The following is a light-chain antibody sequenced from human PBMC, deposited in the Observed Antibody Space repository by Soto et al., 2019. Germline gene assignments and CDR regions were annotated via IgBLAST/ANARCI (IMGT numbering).Light chain of an antibody. V-gene: IGKV3-20*01. CDR2: GAS. CDR3: QQYGNSPLT. CDR1: QSVISNF. Sequence: GERATLSCGASQSVISNFLAWYQQKPGQAPRLLIYGASNRATGIPDRFSGSGSGTDFTLTISKLEPEDFALFYCQQYGNSPLTFGGGTKVDIK. J-gene: IGKJ4*01.